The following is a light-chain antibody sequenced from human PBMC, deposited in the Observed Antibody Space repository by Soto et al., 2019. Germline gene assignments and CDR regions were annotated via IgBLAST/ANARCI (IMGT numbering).Light chain of an antibody. Sequence: EVMLIQSPATLSMSPGERATLSCRASETVATNLAWYQQKPGQAPRLLISGASTRAAGISDRFRGGGSGTDFTLTLTSLRSEDSGTYYCQQYFEWPPMTFGQGTTVEI. J-gene: IGKJ1*01. CDR1: ETVATN. V-gene: IGKV3-15*01. CDR3: QQYFEWPPMT. CDR2: GAS.